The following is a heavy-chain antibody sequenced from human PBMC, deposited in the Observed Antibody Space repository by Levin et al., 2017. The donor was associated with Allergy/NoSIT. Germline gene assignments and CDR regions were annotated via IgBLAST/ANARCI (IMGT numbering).Heavy chain of an antibody. Sequence: GESLKISCAASGFTFSTYAMSWVRQAPGKGLEWVSVISAGGGKTKYAESVKGRVTISRDKSKDTLYLQMNSLTAEDTAVYYCAKAGSSWYIEIDHWGQGTLVTVSS. V-gene: IGHV3-23*01. CDR2: ISAGGGKT. CDR1: GFTFSTYA. D-gene: IGHD6-13*01. CDR3: AKAGSSWYIEIDH. J-gene: IGHJ4*02.